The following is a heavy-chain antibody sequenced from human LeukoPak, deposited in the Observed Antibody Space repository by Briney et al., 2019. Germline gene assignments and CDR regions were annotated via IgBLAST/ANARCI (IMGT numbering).Heavy chain of an antibody. D-gene: IGHD2-21*01. J-gene: IGHJ3*01. CDR3: ARQSPSTYDNSKLWPDAIDV. V-gene: IGHV4-59*08. Sequence: SETLSLTCTVSGGSMSRYYWSWIPQSPGKGLESIGYVYYSGSTNYNPSLKSRVTISVDTSRNQFSLSLSSVTAADTAIYYCARQSPSTYDNSKLWPDAIDVWGQGTMVTVSS. CDR2: VYYSGST. CDR1: GGSMSRYY.